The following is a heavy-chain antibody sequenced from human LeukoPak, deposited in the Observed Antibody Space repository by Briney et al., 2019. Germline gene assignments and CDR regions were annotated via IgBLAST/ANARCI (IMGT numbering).Heavy chain of an antibody. Sequence: SETLSLTWAVYGGSFSGYYWSWIRQPPGKGLEWIGEINHSGSTNYNPSLKSRVTISVDTSKNQVSLKLSSVTAADTAVYYCASTGGTANTVTISGSFDYWGQGTLVTVSS. V-gene: IGHV4-34*01. J-gene: IGHJ4*02. D-gene: IGHD4-17*01. CDR1: GGSFSGYY. CDR3: ASTGGTANTVTISGSFDY. CDR2: INHSGST.